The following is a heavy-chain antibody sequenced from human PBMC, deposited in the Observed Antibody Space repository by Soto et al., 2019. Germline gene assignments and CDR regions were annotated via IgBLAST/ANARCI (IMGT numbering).Heavy chain of an antibody. CDR2: ISGSGGST. Sequence: GGSLRLSCAASGFTFSSYAMSWVRQAPGKGLEWVSAISGSGGSTYYADSVKGRFTISRDNSKNTLYLQMNSLRAEDTAVYYCASKRITIFGVVIEDYYGMDVRGQGTTVTVSS. CDR3: ASKRITIFGVVIEDYYGMDV. J-gene: IGHJ6*02. V-gene: IGHV3-23*01. CDR1: GFTFSSYA. D-gene: IGHD3-3*01.